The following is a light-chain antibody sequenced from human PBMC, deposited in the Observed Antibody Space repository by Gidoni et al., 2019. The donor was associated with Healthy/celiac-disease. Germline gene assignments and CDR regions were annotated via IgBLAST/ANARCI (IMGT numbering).Light chain of an antibody. CDR2: DAS. Sequence: DIVLTQSPATLSLSPGERATLSCRASQSVSSYLAWYQQKPGQAPRLLIYDASNRATGIPTRCSGSGSGTDFNLTISSLEPEDFAVYYCQQRSNWPPVTFGGGTKVEIK. J-gene: IGKJ4*01. CDR1: QSVSSY. V-gene: IGKV3-11*01. CDR3: QQRSNWPPVT.